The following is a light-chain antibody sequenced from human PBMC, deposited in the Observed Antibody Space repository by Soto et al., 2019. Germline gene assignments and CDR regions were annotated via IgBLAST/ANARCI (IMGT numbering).Light chain of an antibody. CDR2: GVN. CDR3: GSYAGRETFV. J-gene: IGLJ1*01. V-gene: IGLV2-14*01. CDR1: SSDIYAYNY. Sequence: QSALTQPASVSGSPGQSITITCTGTSSDIYAYNYVSWYQQHPGKAPKVVISGVNIRPSGVSSRFSGSKSGNTASLTISGLQAEDEAEYFCGSYAGRETFVLGTGTKVTXL.